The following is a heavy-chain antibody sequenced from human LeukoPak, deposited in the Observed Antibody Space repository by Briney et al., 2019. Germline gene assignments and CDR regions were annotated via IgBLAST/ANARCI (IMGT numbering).Heavy chain of an antibody. J-gene: IGHJ4*02. Sequence: PGRSLRLSCAASGFTFSSYGMHWVRQAPGKGLEWVAVIWYDGNNKYYADSVKGHFTISRDNSKNTLYLQMNSLRAEDTAVYYCARSTSSEYDIYHFDYWGQGTLVTVSS. V-gene: IGHV3-33*01. CDR3: ARSTSSEYDIYHFDY. D-gene: IGHD3-9*01. CDR2: IWYDGNNK. CDR1: GFTFSSYG.